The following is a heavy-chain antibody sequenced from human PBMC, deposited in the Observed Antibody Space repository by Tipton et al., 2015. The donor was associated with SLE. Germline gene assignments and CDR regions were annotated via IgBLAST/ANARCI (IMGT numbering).Heavy chain of an antibody. CDR3: ARTPHGGNDY. CDR1: GYSFTTYG. Sequence: QLVQSGAEVKKAGASVKVSCKASGYSFTTYGISWERQAPGQGLEWMGWINVNTGNTKYPQKFQGRVTVTTDTSARTAYMELRSLRSDDTAMYDCARTPHGGNDYWGQGTRVFVSS. D-gene: IGHD2-15*01. J-gene: IGHJ4*02. CDR2: INVNTGNT. V-gene: IGHV1-18*01.